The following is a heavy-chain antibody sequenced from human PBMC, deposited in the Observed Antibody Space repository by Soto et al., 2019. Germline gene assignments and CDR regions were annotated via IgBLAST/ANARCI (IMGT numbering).Heavy chain of an antibody. CDR3: ARDRGYSSSWYDFDYYYDYMDV. CDR1: GGSISSYY. V-gene: IGHV4-59*01. J-gene: IGHJ6*03. D-gene: IGHD6-13*01. Sequence: QVQLQESGPGLVKPSETLSLTCTVSGGSISSYYWSWIRQPPGKGLEWIGYIYYSGSTNYNPSLKSRVTISVDTSKNQFSLKRSSVTAADTAVYYCARDRGYSSSWYDFDYYYDYMDVWGKGTTVTVSS. CDR2: IYYSGST.